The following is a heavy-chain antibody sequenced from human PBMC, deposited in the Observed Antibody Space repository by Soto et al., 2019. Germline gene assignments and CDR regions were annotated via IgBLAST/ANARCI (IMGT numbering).Heavy chain of an antibody. J-gene: IGHJ6*02. V-gene: IGHV4-59*01. CDR2: IYYSGST. Sequence: SETLSLTCTVSGGSISSYYWSWIRQPPGKGLEWIGYIYYSGSTNYNPSLKSRVTISVDTSKKQFSLRLSSVTAADTAVYYCARDREDTDDYYGMDVWGQGTTVTVSS. CDR1: GGSISSYY. D-gene: IGHD1-26*01. CDR3: ARDREDTDDYYGMDV.